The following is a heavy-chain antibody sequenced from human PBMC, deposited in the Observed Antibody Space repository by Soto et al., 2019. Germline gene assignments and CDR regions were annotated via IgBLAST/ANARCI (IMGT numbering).Heavy chain of an antibody. CDR2: IDPSDSYT. V-gene: IGHV5-10-1*01. J-gene: IGHJ6*02. CDR3: ARRVIAARPSYYYYGMDV. Sequence: GESLKISCKGSGYSFTSYWISWVRQMPGKGLEWMGRIDPSDSYTNYSPSFQGHVTISADKSISTAYLQWSSLKASDTAMYYCARRVIAARPSYYYYGMDVWSQGTTVTVSS. D-gene: IGHD6-6*01. CDR1: GYSFTSYW.